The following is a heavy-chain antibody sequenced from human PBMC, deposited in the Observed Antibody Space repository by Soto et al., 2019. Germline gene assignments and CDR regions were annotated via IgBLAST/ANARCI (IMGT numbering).Heavy chain of an antibody. V-gene: IGHV4-39*01. D-gene: IGHD5-12*01. CDR3: ARHNGDYSGYLLSHRAVGVY. CDR2: IYYSGST. CDR1: GGSISSSSYY. Sequence: QLQLQESGPGLVKPSETLSLTCTVSGGSISSSSYYWGWIRQPPGKGLEWIGSIYYSGSTYYNPSLKSRVTISVDTSNNQFSLKLSSVTAADTAVYYCARHNGDYSGYLLSHRAVGVYWGQGTLVTVSS. J-gene: IGHJ4*02.